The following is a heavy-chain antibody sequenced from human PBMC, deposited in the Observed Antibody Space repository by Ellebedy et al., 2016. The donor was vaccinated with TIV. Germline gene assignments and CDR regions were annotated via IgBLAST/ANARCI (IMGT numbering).Heavy chain of an antibody. D-gene: IGHD3-9*01. CDR1: GFTFSSYA. Sequence: GESLKISCAASGFTFSSYAMHWVRQAPGKGLEWVAVISYDGSNKYYADSVKGRFTISRDNSKNTLYLQMNSLRAEDTAVYYCARLTVYYDILTGPNFDYWGQGTLVTVSS. CDR3: ARLTVYYDILTGPNFDY. V-gene: IGHV3-30*11. J-gene: IGHJ4*02. CDR2: ISYDGSNK.